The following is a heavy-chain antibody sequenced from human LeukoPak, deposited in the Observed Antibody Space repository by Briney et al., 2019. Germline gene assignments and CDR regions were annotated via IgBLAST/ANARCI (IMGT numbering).Heavy chain of an antibody. CDR3: ARGVPYDSWSGPHYSDY. CDR1: RFTLSTYW. V-gene: IGHV3-7*01. CDR2: IKQDGSQE. Sequence: GGSLRLSCAASRFTLSTYWMSWVRQAPGKGLEWVAHIKQDGSQEYYVDSVKGRFSISRDSAKNSLYLQMNSLRAEDTAVYYCARGVPYDSWSGPHYSDYWGREPWSPSPQ. D-gene: IGHD3-3*01. J-gene: IGHJ4*02.